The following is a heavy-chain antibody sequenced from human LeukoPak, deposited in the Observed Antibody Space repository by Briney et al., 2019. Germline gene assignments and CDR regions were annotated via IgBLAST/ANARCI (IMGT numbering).Heavy chain of an antibody. D-gene: IGHD3-22*01. J-gene: IGHJ4*02. CDR1: GFTFSSYW. CDR2: ARNKANSHTT. V-gene: IGHV3-72*01. CDR3: ARRGFSDSRGYYPDFDS. Sequence: GGSLRLSCAASGFTFSSYWMSWVRQAPGKGLEWVGRARNKANSHTTVYAASVKDRFIIARDDSKSSLFLQMNSLKTEDTAVYFCARRGFSDSRGYYPDFDSWGRGTLVTVSS.